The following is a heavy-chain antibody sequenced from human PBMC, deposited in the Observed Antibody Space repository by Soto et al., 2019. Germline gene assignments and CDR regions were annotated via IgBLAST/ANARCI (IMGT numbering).Heavy chain of an antibody. D-gene: IGHD3-22*01. CDR3: VNDAQFYYVSSGYYSFLYYYYYGMDD. CDR1: GFTFSSYA. Sequence: GGSLRLSCAASGFTFSSYAMSWVRQAPGKWLEWVSAISGSGGSTYYADSVKGRFTISRDNSKNTLYLQMNSLRAEDTAVYYCVNDAQFYYVSSGYYSFLYYYYYGMDDWGQGTTVTVSS. CDR2: ISGSGGST. V-gene: IGHV3-23*01. J-gene: IGHJ6*02.